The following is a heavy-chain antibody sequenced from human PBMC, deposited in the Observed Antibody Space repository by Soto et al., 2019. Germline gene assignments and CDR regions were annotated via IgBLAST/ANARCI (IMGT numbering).Heavy chain of an antibody. CDR1: GYTFTSYD. V-gene: IGHV1-8*01. CDR2: MNPNSGNT. Sequence: ASVKVSCKASGYTFTSYDINWVRQATGQELERKGWMNPNSGNTGYAQKFQGRVTMTRNTSISTAYMELSSLRSEDMAVYYCVRVFADFWSGYYPGYYYYYIDVWGKGTTVTVSS. CDR3: VRVFADFWSGYYPGYYYYYIDV. D-gene: IGHD3-3*01. J-gene: IGHJ6*03.